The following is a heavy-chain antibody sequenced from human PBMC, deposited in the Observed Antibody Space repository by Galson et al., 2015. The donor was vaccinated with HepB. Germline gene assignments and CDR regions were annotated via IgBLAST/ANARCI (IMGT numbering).Heavy chain of an antibody. D-gene: IGHD5-12*01. CDR2: IIPILGIA. CDR3: ASLWYPQRRIVAASY. J-gene: IGHJ4*02. Sequence: SVKVSCKASGGTFSSYTISWVRQAPGQGLEWMGRIIPILGIANYAQKFQGRVTITADKSTSTAYMELSSLRSEDTAVYYCASLWYPQRRIVAASYWGQGTLVTVSS. CDR1: GGTFSSYT. V-gene: IGHV1-69*02.